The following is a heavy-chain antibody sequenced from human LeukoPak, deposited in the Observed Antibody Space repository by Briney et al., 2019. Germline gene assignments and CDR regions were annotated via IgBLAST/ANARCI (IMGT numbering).Heavy chain of an antibody. Sequence: PGGSLRLSCAASGFNFGSYEMTWVRQAPGKGLEWVSYISGSGSTIFYADSVKGRFTISRDNAKNSLSLQMDSLRAEDTAMYYCAREGAYDSGSYGAGDCWGQGTLVTVSS. CDR2: ISGSGSTI. D-gene: IGHD3-10*01. J-gene: IGHJ4*02. CDR1: GFNFGSYE. CDR3: AREGAYDSGSYGAGDC. V-gene: IGHV3-48*03.